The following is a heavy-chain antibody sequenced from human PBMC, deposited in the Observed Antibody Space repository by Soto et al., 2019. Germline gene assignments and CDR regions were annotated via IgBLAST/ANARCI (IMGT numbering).Heavy chain of an antibody. Sequence: EVQLLESGGGLVQPGGSLRLSCAASGFTFSSYAMSWVRQAPGKGLEWVSAISGSGGSTYYADSVKGRFTISRDNSKNTLYLQMNSLRAEDTAVYYCARDFVEQLARGGMDVWGQGTTVTVSS. CDR2: ISGSGGST. J-gene: IGHJ6*02. V-gene: IGHV3-23*01. CDR3: ARDFVEQLARGGMDV. CDR1: GFTFSSYA. D-gene: IGHD6-6*01.